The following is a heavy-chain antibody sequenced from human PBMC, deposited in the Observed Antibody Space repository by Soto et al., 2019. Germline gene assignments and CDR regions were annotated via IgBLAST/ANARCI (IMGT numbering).Heavy chain of an antibody. CDR3: ARDRYRGERRDYPIDY. CDR2: ISSSSSYI. CDR1: GFTFSSYS. J-gene: IGHJ4*02. V-gene: IGHV3-21*01. D-gene: IGHD4-17*01. Sequence: EVQLVESGGGLVKPGGSLRLSCAASGFTFSSYSMNWVRQAPGKGLEWVSSISSSSSYIYYADSVKGRFTISRDNAKNSLYLQMNSLRVEDTAVYYCARDRYRGERRDYPIDYWGQGTLVTVSS.